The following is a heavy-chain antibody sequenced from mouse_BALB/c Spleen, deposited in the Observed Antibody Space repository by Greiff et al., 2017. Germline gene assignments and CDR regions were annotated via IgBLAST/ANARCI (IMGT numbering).Heavy chain of an antibody. D-gene: IGHD1-1*01. CDR2: ISCYNGAT. V-gene: IGHV1S34*01. CDR1: GYSFTGYY. J-gene: IGHJ4*01. Sequence: LVKTGASVKISCKASGYSFTGYYMHWVKQSHGKSLEWIGYISCYNGATSYNQKFKGKATFTVDTSSSTAYMQFNSLTSEDSAVYYCANTVVATKGYAMDYWGQGTSVTVSS. CDR3: ANTVVATKGYAMDY.